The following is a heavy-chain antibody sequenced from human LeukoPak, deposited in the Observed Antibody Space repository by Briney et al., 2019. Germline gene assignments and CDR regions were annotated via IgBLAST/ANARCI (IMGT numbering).Heavy chain of an antibody. V-gene: IGHV1-18*01. CDR3: ARDRGYSSSWYPAY. D-gene: IGHD6-13*01. J-gene: IGHJ4*02. CDR1: GYTFTSYG. Sequence: ASVKVSCKASGYTFTSYGISWVRQAPGEGLEWMGWISAYNGNTNYAQKLQGRVTMTTDTSTSTAYMELRSLRSDDTAVYYCARDRGYSSSWYPAYWGQGTLVTVSS. CDR2: ISAYNGNT.